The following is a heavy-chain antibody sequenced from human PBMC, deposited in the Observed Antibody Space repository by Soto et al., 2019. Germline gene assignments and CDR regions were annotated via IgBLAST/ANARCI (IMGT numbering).Heavy chain of an antibody. CDR3: ARLEGLATISYYFDY. J-gene: IGHJ4*02. V-gene: IGHV4-39*01. D-gene: IGHD3-9*01. CDR2: IYYRGNT. CDR1: GDSINSDSYY. Sequence: QLQLQESGPGLVKPSETLSLTCSVSGDSINSDSYYWGWIRQPPGKGLEWIGSIYYRGNTYYNPSLQTRVTISLDKSKRQFSLKLNSVTAAESAVYFCARLEGLATISYYFDYWGQGTLVTVSS.